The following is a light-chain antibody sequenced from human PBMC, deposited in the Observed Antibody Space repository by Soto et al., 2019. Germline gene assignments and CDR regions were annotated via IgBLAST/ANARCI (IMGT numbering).Light chain of an antibody. CDR1: QGIGSW. V-gene: IGKV1-12*01. CDR2: AAS. Sequence: DIQMTQSPSSVSASVGDRVAITCRASQGIGSWLAWYQQKPGKAPKLLIFAASRLQSGVPSRFSGSRSGTDFTLPISSLQPEDFATYYCQQANSFPLTFGPGTKVDIK. J-gene: IGKJ3*01. CDR3: QQANSFPLT.